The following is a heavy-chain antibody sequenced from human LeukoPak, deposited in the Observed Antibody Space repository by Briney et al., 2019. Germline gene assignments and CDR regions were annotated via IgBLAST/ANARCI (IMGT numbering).Heavy chain of an antibody. V-gene: IGHV3-30*18. Sequence: GRSLRLSCAASGFTFSSYGMHWVRQAPGKGLEWVAVISYDGSNKYYADSVKGRFTISRDNAKNTLYLQMNSLRAEDTAVCYCAKDQGLYSGYDPLDYWGQGTLVTVSS. J-gene: IGHJ4*02. CDR1: GFTFSSYG. D-gene: IGHD5-12*01. CDR2: ISYDGSNK. CDR3: AKDQGLYSGYDPLDY.